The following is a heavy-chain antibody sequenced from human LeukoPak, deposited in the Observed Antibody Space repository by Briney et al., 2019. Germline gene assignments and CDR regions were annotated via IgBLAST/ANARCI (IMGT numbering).Heavy chain of an antibody. V-gene: IGHV3-48*01. CDR1: GFTYSSYE. CDR3: ARDPLSSSSFDL. D-gene: IGHD6-13*01. J-gene: IGHJ4*02. CDR2: ISSRSATI. Sequence: GGSLRLSCAASGFTYSSYEMNWVRQAPGKGLEWVSYISSRSATIYYADSVKGRFTISRDNAKNSLYLQMNSLRAEDTAVYYCARDPLSSSSFDLWGQGTLVTVSS.